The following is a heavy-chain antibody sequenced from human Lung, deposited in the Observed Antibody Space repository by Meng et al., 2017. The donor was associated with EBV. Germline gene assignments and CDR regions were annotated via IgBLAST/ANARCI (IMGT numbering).Heavy chain of an antibody. CDR2: IYYSGST. J-gene: IGHJ4*02. D-gene: IGHD5-18*01. Sequence: QVQLQESGPGLVKPSQTLSLTCTCSGGSISSGGHYWSWIRQHPGKSLEWIGYIYYSGSTYYNPSLKSLVSISVDTSNNQFSLKLSSVTAADTAVYYCARAVDTGYFDYWGQGTLVTVSS. CDR3: ARAVDTGYFDY. V-gene: IGHV4-31*01. CDR1: GGSISSGGHY.